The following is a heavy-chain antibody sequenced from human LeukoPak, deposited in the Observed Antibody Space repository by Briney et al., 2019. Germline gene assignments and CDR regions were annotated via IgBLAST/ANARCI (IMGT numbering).Heavy chain of an antibody. CDR1: GESFVGYY. D-gene: IGHD3-10*01. J-gene: IGHJ5*02. CDR2: IDYTGST. V-gene: IGHV4-34*01. CDR3: ARGGYYGSGNDFRFDP. Sequence: PSETLSLTCAVYGESFVGYYWTWIRPPPGKGLEWIGEIDYTGSTNYNPSLKSRIKLSVDTSKNQFSVNLNSVTAADTAVYFCARGGYYGSGNDFRFDPWGQGTLVTVSS.